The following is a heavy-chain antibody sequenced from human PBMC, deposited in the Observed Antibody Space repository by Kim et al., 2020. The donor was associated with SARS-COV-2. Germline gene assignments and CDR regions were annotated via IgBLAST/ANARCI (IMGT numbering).Heavy chain of an antibody. CDR1: GFTFTSYA. CDR2: IHSGGTST. Sequence: GGSLRLSCAASGFTFTSYAMSWVRQAPGKGLEWVSVIHSGGTSTYFADSVKGRFIISRDNSKNTLYLQMNSLRAEDTAVYYCAKAQDGGYLDYWGQGTLVTVSS. D-gene: IGHD4-17*01. V-gene: IGHV3-23*03. J-gene: IGHJ4*02. CDR3: AKAQDGGYLDY.